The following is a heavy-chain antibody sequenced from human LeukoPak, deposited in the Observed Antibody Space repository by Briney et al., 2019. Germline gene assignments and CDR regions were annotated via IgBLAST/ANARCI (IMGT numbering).Heavy chain of an antibody. CDR1: GYTFTGYY. Sequence: GASVKVSCKASGYTFTGYYMHWVRQAPGQGLEWMGWINPNSGGTNYAQKFQGWVTMTRDTSISTAYMELSRLRSDDTAVYYCARDLGYDFWSGYYTANSPYNWFDPWGQGTLVTVSS. J-gene: IGHJ5*02. CDR3: ARDLGYDFWSGYYTANSPYNWFDP. CDR2: INPNSGGT. V-gene: IGHV1-2*04. D-gene: IGHD3-3*01.